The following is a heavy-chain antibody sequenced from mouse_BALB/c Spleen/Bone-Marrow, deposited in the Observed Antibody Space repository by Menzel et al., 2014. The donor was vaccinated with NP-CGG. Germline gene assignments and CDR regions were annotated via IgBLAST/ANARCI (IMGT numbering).Heavy chain of an antibody. D-gene: IGHD2-4*01. CDR3: ARHAYYDQTEVSFVY. Sequence: DVQLVESGGSLVKSGGSLKLPCAASGFSFNSYGMSWVRQTPEKRLEWVATISGGGSYTFYPDSVKGRFTISRDNAKNNLYLQLSSLRSEDTALYYCARHAYYDQTEVSFVYWGQGTLVTVSA. CDR1: GFSFNSYG. J-gene: IGHJ3*01. CDR2: ISGGGSYT. V-gene: IGHV5-9-2*01.